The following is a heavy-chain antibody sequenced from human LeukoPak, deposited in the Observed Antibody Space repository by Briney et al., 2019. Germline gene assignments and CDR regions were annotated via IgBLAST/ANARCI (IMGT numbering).Heavy chain of an antibody. J-gene: IGHJ3*02. Sequence: SETLSLTCAVYGGSFSGYYWSWIRQPPGKGLEWIGEINHSGSTNYNPSLKSRVTISVDTSKNQFSLKLSSVTAADTAVYYCARDPTTVTKGAFDIWGQGTMVTVSS. D-gene: IGHD4-17*01. V-gene: IGHV4-34*01. CDR1: GGSFSGYY. CDR2: INHSGST. CDR3: ARDPTTVTKGAFDI.